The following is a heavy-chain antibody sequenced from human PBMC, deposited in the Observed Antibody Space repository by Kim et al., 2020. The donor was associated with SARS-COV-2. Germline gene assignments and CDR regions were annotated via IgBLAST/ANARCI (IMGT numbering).Heavy chain of an antibody. CDR2: IGTAGDT. V-gene: IGHV3-13*01. CDR1: GFTFSSYD. J-gene: IGHJ5*02. D-gene: IGHD3-16*01. Sequence: GGSLRLSCAASGFTFSSYDMHWVRQATGKGLEWVSAIGTAGDTYYPGSVKGRFTISRENAKNSLYLQMNSLRAGDTAVYYCASPLMITFGGVRGNWFDPWGQGTLVTVSS. CDR3: ASPLMITFGGVRGNWFDP.